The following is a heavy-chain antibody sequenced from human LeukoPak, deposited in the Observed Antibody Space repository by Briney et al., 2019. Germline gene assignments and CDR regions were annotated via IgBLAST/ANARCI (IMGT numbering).Heavy chain of an antibody. V-gene: IGHV4-4*07. Sequence: SETLSLTCTVSGGSISSYYGSWMRQPAGEGREWIGRIYSSGSTNYNPSLKSRVTMSVDTSKNQFSLKLSSVTAADTAVYYCARDGMSYCSSTSCYHGMDVWGQGTTVTVSS. CDR2: IYSSGST. CDR3: ARDGMSYCSSTSCYHGMDV. D-gene: IGHD2-2*01. CDR1: GGSISSYY. J-gene: IGHJ6*02.